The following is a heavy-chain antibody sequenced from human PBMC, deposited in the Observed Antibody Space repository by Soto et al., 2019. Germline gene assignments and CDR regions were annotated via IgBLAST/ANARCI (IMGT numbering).Heavy chain of an antibody. CDR1: GYTFTSYG. J-gene: IGHJ6*02. CDR3: GERRRVTIVGVTGGGMDV. V-gene: IGHV1-18*04. CDR2: ISAYNGNT. Sequence: APVKVSCKASGYTFTSYGSSWVRQAPGQGLEWLGWISAYNGNTNYAQKIHGRVTMNTNTTTSTAYKELRRRQTDGEADYYCGERRRVTIVGVTGGGMDVWGQGTTVTVSS. D-gene: IGHD3-3*01.